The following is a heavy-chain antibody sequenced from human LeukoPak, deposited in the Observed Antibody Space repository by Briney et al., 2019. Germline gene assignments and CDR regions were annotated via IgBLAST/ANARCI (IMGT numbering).Heavy chain of an antibody. CDR1: GITFSSYW. Sequence: GGSLRLSCAASGITFSSYWMSWVRQAPGKGLEWVANIKQDGSEKDYVDSVKGRFTISRDNAKNSLYLQMNSLRAEDTAMYYCARDPWHWLGPPLDLWGQGTLVTVSS. CDR2: IKQDGSEK. CDR3: ARDPWHWLGPPLDL. D-gene: IGHD6-19*01. J-gene: IGHJ5*02. V-gene: IGHV3-7*01.